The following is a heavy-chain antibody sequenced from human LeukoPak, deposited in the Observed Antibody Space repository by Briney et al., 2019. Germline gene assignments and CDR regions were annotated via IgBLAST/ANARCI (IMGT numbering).Heavy chain of an antibody. CDR1: GFTFSSYE. Sequence: GGSLRLSCAASGFTFSSYEMHWVRQPPGKGLEWVSYISSIDSTIYYADSVKGRFTISRDNARKSVYLQMNSLRAEDTAVYYCARVSRGKWELLGAHDYWGQGTLVTVSS. V-gene: IGHV3-48*03. D-gene: IGHD1-26*01. J-gene: IGHJ4*02. CDR2: ISSIDSTI. CDR3: ARVSRGKWELLGAHDY.